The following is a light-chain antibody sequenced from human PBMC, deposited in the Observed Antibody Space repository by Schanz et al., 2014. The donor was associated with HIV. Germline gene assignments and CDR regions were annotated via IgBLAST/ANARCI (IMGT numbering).Light chain of an antibody. CDR1: QSLGGSQ. CDR3: QQYGSSTGT. V-gene: IGKV3-20*01. J-gene: IGKJ1*01. CDR2: GAS. Sequence: ETVLTQSPGSLSLSPGERATLSCRASQSLGGSQLAWYQHKPGQAPRLLIYGASNRATGIPDRFSGGGSGTDFTLTISRLEPEDFAVYYCQQYGSSTGTFGQGTKVEIK.